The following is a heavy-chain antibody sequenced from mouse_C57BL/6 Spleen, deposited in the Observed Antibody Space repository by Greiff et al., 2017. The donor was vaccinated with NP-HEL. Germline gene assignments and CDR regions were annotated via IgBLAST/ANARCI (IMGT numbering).Heavy chain of an antibody. J-gene: IGHJ2*01. CDR2: INPSTGGT. CDR3: AGGGFITTVVATSHFDY. D-gene: IGHD1-1*01. Sequence: VQLQQSGPELVKPGASVKISCKASGYSFTGYYMNWVKKSPEKSLEWIGEINPSTGGTTYNQKFKAKATLTVDKSSSTAYMQLKSLTSEDSAVYYCAGGGFITTVVATSHFDYWGQGTTLTVSS. CDR1: GYSFTGYY. V-gene: IGHV1-42*01.